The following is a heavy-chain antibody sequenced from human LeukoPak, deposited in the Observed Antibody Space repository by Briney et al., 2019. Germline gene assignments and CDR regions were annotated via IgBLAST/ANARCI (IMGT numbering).Heavy chain of an antibody. CDR1: GGSISSGGYY. Sequence: PSETLSLTCTVSGGSISSGGYYWSWIRQPPGKGLEWIGYIYHSGSTYYNPSLKSRVTISVDRSKNQFSLKLSSVTAADTAVYYCARERTTARVLDYWGQGTLVTVSS. J-gene: IGHJ4*02. V-gene: IGHV4-30-2*01. CDR3: ARERTTARVLDY. D-gene: IGHD6-6*01. CDR2: IYHSGST.